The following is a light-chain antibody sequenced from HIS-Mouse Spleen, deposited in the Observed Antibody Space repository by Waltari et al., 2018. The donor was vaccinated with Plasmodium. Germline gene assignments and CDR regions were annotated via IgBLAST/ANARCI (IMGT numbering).Light chain of an antibody. CDR1: SSDVGSYNL. J-gene: IGLJ1*01. CDR2: EGS. CDR3: CSYAGSSTYV. V-gene: IGLV2-23*01. Sequence: QSALTQPASVSGSPGQSITISCTGTSSDVGSYNLVSWYQQHPGKAPKPLIYEGSKRPSGVSNCFSGSKSGNTASLTISGLQAEDEADYYCCSYAGSSTYVFGTGTKVTVL.